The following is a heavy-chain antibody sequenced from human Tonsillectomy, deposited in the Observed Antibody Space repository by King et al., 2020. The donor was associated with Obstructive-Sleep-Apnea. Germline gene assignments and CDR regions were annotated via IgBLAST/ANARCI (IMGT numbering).Heavy chain of an antibody. J-gene: IGHJ4*02. CDR1: GFTFRNYG. CDR3: ASIAPDIAMEPFDY. D-gene: IGHD5-18*01. V-gene: IGHV3-30*03. CDR2: ISYDGSDK. Sequence: VQLVESGGGVVQPGRSLRLSCAASGFTFRNYGMHWVRQAPGKGLEWVALISYDGSDKYYADSVKGRFTISRDNSKNTVYLQMISLRTEDTAVYYCASIAPDIAMEPFDYWGQGTLVTV.